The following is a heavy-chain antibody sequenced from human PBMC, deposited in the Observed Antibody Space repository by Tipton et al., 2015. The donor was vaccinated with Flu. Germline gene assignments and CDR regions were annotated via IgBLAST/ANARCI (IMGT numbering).Heavy chain of an antibody. J-gene: IGHJ4*02. Sequence: TLSLTCTVSSGSIRSINYFCAWIRQPPGKRLELIGSIYPSGTPYYNPSLKSRVTISVDTSKSQFSLMLRSVTAADTAVYYCARLSYYDVDLKNFYFDYWGQGALVTVSS. CDR3: ARLSYYDVDLKNFYFDY. V-gene: IGHV4-39*01. CDR1: SGSIRSINYF. CDR2: IYPSGTP. D-gene: IGHD3-10*02.